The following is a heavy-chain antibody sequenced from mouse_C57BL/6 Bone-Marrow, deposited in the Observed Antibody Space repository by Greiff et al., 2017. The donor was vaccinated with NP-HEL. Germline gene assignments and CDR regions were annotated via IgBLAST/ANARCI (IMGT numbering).Heavy chain of an antibody. CDR1: GFTFSDYG. D-gene: IGHD1-1*01. Sequence: EVLLVQPGGGLVKPGGSLKLSCAASGFTFSDYGMHWVRQAPGKGLEWVAYISSGSGTIYYDDTVKGRFTISRDNPKNTLFLQMTCLRSEDTAMYYCAMYYCSTTFAYWGQGTTLTVSS. J-gene: IGHJ2*01. V-gene: IGHV5-17*01. CDR2: ISSGSGTI. CDR3: AMYYCSTTFAY.